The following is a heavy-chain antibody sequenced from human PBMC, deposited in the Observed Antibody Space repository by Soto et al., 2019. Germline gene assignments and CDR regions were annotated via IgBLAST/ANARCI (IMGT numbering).Heavy chain of an antibody. D-gene: IGHD3-10*01. CDR3: ATDRAPFMSRGVIMTRIEFYFDY. V-gene: IGHV3-7*01. CDR2: IKQDGSEK. Sequence: EVQLVESGGGLVQPGGSLRLSCAASGFTFSSYWMGWVRQALGKGLEWVANIKQDGSEKYYVDSVKGRFTISRDNAKNSLYLQMNSLRAEDTAVYYCATDRAPFMSRGVIMTRIEFYFDYWGQGTLVTVSS. CDR1: GFTFSSYW. J-gene: IGHJ4*02.